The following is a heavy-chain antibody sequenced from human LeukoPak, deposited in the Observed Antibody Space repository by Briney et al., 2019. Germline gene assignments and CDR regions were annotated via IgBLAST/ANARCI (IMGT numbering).Heavy chain of an antibody. CDR1: GFTFSSYA. V-gene: IGHV3-30-3*01. Sequence: GGSLRLSCAASGFTFSSYAMHWVRQAPGKGLEWVAVISYDGSNKYYADSVKGRFTISRGNSKNTLYLQMNSLRAEDTAVYYCARGTWYSGTQGDAFDIWGQGTMVTVSS. J-gene: IGHJ3*02. CDR2: ISYDGSNK. CDR3: ARGTWYSGTQGDAFDI. D-gene: IGHD1-26*01.